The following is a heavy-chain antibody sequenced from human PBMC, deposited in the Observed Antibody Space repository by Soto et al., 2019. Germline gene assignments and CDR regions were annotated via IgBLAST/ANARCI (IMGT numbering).Heavy chain of an antibody. CDR3: ARGLHCSSTSCYSVLYYYGMDV. Sequence: PSETLSLTCAVYGGSFSGYYWSWIRQPPGKGLEWIGEINHSGSTNYNPSLKSRVTISVDTSKNQFSLKLSSVTAADTAVYYCARGLHCSSTSCYSVLYYYGMDVWGQGTTVT. D-gene: IGHD2-2*01. J-gene: IGHJ6*02. V-gene: IGHV4-34*01. CDR1: GGSFSGYY. CDR2: INHSGST.